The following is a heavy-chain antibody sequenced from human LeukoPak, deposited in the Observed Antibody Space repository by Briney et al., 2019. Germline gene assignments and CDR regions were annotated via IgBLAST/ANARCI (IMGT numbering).Heavy chain of an antibody. V-gene: IGHV4-39*07. CDR1: GGSISSSSYY. J-gene: IGHJ5*02. D-gene: IGHD6-13*01. CDR2: ISNSGST. CDR3: ARDPSIAAAGTGSGWFDP. Sequence: SQTLSLTCTGSGGSISSSSYYWGWVRQPPGKGLEWIGSISNSGSTYYNPSLKSRVTISVDTSKTQFSLKLSSVTAADTAVYYCARDPSIAAAGTGSGWFDPWGQGTLVTVSS.